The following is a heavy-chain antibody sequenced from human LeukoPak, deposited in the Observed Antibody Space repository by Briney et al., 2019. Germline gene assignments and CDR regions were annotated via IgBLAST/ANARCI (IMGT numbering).Heavy chain of an antibody. Sequence: GGSLRLSCAASGFTFNTYAMSWVRQAPGKGLEWVSDISGSGGGINYADSVKGRFTISRDNSKNTLYLQMNSLRADDTAVYYCAKGSGGAIRPFDYWGQGTLVTVSS. J-gene: IGHJ4*02. CDR3: AKGSGGAIRPFDY. V-gene: IGHV3-23*01. D-gene: IGHD1-26*01. CDR2: ISGSGGGI. CDR1: GFTFNTYA.